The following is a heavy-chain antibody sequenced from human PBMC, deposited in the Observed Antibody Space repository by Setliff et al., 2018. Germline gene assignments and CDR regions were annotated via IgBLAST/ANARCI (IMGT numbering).Heavy chain of an antibody. CDR1: GYTFIDYG. D-gene: IGHD2-2*01. CDR3: SRLVRFCTRTSCQRLSGDEY. Sequence: ASVTVSCKASGYTFIDYGVSWVRQAPGQGLEWVGWISPYTGKTYLAPKFQDRVTLTADTSTTTAYLQLTNLRSDDTAIYFCSRLVRFCTRTSCQRLSGDEYWGQGALVTVSS. CDR2: ISPYTGKT. J-gene: IGHJ4*02. V-gene: IGHV1-18*01.